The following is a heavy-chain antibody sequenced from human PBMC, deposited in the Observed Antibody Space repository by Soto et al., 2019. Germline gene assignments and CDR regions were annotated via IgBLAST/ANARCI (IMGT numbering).Heavy chain of an antibody. D-gene: IGHD6-6*01. CDR3: ARVEQLAPYYFDY. CDR1: GGSISSGGYY. Sequence: SETLSLTCTVSGGSISSGGYYWSWIRQHPGKGLEWIGYIYYSGSTYYNPSLKSRVTISVDTSTSTAYMELRSLRSDDTAVYYCARVEQLAPYYFDYWGQGTLVTVSS. J-gene: IGHJ4*02. CDR2: IYYSGST. V-gene: IGHV4-31*03.